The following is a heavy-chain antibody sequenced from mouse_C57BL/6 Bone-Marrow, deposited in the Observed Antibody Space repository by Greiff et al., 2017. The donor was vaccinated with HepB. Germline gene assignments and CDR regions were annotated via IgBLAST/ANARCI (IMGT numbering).Heavy chain of an antibody. CDR1: GYTFTSYW. CDR2: IYPGSGST. CDR3: ARPPYYYGSSPHWYFDV. D-gene: IGHD1-1*01. Sequence: VQLQQPGAELVKPGASVKMSCKASGYTFTSYWITWVKQRPGQGLEWIGDIYPGSGSTNYNEKFKSKATLTVDTSSSTAYMQLSSLTSEDSAVYYCARPPYYYGSSPHWYFDVWGTGTTVTVSS. J-gene: IGHJ1*03. V-gene: IGHV1-55*01.